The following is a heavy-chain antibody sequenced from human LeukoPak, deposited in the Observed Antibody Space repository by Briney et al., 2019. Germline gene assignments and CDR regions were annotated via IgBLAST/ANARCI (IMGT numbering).Heavy chain of an antibody. CDR2: ISWNSGSI. V-gene: IGHV3-9*03. Sequence: GGSLRLSCAASGFTFDDYAMHWVRQAPGKGLEWVAGISWNSGSIGYADSVKGRFTISRDNAKNSLYLQMNSLRAEDMALYYCAREVGGYSYGPFDYWGQGTLVTVSS. J-gene: IGHJ4*02. CDR3: AREVGGYSYGPFDY. CDR1: GFTFDDYA. D-gene: IGHD5-18*01.